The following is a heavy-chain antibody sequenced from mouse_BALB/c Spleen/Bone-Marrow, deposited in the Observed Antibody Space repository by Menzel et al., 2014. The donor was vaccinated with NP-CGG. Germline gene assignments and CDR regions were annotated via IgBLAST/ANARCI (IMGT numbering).Heavy chain of an antibody. CDR1: GFTFSSFG. D-gene: IGHD2-14*01. Sequence: DVKLQESGGGLVQPGGFRKLSCAASGFTFSSFGMHWVRQAPEKGLEWVAYISSGSSTIYYADTVKGRFTISRDNPKNTLFLQMTSLWSEDTAMYYCARDVPLYDVGYFDYWGQGTTLTVSS. J-gene: IGHJ2*01. V-gene: IGHV5-17*02. CDR2: ISSGSSTI. CDR3: ARDVPLYDVGYFDY.